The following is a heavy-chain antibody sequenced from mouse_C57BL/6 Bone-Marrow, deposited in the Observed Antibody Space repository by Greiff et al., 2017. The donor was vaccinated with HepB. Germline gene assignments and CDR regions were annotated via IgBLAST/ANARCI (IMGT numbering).Heavy chain of an antibody. J-gene: IGHJ2*01. CDR2: IYPGDGDT. Sequence: VKLMESGPELVKPGASVKISCKASGYAFSSSWMKWVKQRPGKGLEWIGRIYPGDGDTNYNGKFKGKATLTADKSSSTAYMQLSSLTSEDSAVYFCASVVTTRDYWGQGTTLTVSS. D-gene: IGHD2-2*01. CDR1: GYAFSSSW. V-gene: IGHV1-82*01. CDR3: ASVVTTRDY.